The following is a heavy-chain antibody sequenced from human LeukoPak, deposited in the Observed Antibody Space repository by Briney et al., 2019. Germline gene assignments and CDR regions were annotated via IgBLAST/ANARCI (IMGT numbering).Heavy chain of an antibody. V-gene: IGHV1-2*02. CDR1: GYTFTGNY. Sequence: ASVKVSRKASGYTFTGNYMHWVRQAPGQGLEWVGWINPKSGATNYAQKFQGRVTMTRDTSISTVYMELSRLRSDDTAVYYCARGRPSSGSSGWGEYWGQGTLVTVSS. J-gene: IGHJ4*02. D-gene: IGHD6-19*01. CDR2: INPKSGAT. CDR3: ARGRPSSGSSGWGEY.